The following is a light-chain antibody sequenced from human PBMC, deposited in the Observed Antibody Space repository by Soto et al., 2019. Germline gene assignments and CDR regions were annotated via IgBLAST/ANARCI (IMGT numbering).Light chain of an antibody. Sequence: QSALTQPPSASGSPGQSVTISCTGASSDFDGTNYVSWYQQHPGKAPKLMIFEVTKRPSGVPDRFSGSKSGNTASLTVSGLQAEDEADYYCTSYAGSYADVVFGGGTKLTVL. CDR3: TSYAGSYADVV. CDR2: EVT. V-gene: IGLV2-8*01. J-gene: IGLJ2*01. CDR1: SSDFDGTNY.